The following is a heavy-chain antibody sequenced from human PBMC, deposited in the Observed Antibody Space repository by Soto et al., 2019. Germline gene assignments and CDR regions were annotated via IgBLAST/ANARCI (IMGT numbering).Heavy chain of an antibody. J-gene: IGHJ6*03. CDR2: IYYSGST. Sequence: SETLSLTCTVSGGSISSGGYYWSWIRQHPGKGLEWIGYIYYSGSTYYNPSLKSRVTISVDTSKNQFSLKLSSVTAADTAVYYCARGGISHWAYFYYMDVWDRGTTVTV. V-gene: IGHV4-31*03. CDR1: GGSISSGGYY. CDR3: ARGGISHWAYFYYMDV. D-gene: IGHD2-21*01.